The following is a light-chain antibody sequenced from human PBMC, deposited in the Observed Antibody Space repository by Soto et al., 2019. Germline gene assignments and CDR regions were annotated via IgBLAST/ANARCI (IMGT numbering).Light chain of an antibody. Sequence: QSLVSLSTPDGDRVTISCRASQSVSDSLAWYQVKPGEAPKLLIFDVSNLETGVPSRFSGSGSGTEFSLTIRGLQPDDFATYCCQQYDYSRTFGQGTKVDIK. V-gene: IGKV1-5*01. CDR1: QSVSDS. CDR3: QQYDYSRT. CDR2: DVS. J-gene: IGKJ1*01.